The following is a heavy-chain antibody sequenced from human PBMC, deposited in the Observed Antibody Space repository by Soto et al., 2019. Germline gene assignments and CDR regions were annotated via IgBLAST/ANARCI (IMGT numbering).Heavy chain of an antibody. Sequence: PGGSLRLSCAAPGFTFSSYGMHWVRQAPGKGLEWVAVIWYDGSNKYYADSVKGRFSISRDNSKNTLYLQMNSLKAEDTAVYYCARDVIDNSGYYDFGYWGQGTLVTVSS. J-gene: IGHJ4*02. CDR2: IWYDGSNK. D-gene: IGHD3-22*01. CDR1: GFTFSSYG. CDR3: ARDVIDNSGYYDFGY. V-gene: IGHV3-33*01.